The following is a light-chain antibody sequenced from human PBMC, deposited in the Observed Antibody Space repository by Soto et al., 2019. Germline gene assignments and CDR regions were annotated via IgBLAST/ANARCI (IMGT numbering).Light chain of an antibody. CDR2: GAS. CDR3: QQYDSSPRT. J-gene: IGKJ1*01. CDR1: QSVSNNY. Sequence: EVAMAQTPVTLSVSPGERATLSCRASQSVSNNYLAWYQQKPGQAPRLLISGASSRAADIPDRFSGSGSGTDFTLTINRLEPEDFAVYYCQQYDSSPRTFGQGTKVDIK. V-gene: IGKV3-20*01.